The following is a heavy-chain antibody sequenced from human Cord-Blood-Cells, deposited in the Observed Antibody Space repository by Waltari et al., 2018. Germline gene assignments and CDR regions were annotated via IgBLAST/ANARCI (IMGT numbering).Heavy chain of an antibody. Sequence: QVQLVQSGAEVKKPGASVKVACKASGYTFTGYYMHWVRQAPGQGLEWMGWINPNSGGTNYAQKFQGWVTMIRDTSISTAYMELSRLRSDDTAVYYCARGGRSSGYYYYGMDVWGQGTTVTVSS. D-gene: IGHD6-19*01. J-gene: IGHJ6*02. V-gene: IGHV1-2*04. CDR2: INPNSGGT. CDR3: ARGGRSSGYYYYGMDV. CDR1: GYTFTGYY.